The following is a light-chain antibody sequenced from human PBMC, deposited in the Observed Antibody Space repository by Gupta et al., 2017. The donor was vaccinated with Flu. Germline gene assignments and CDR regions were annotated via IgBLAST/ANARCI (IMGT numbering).Light chain of an antibody. CDR1: PGISSW. CDR2: AAS. J-gene: IGKJ4*01. CDR3: QQANSVPPGP. V-gene: IGKV1-12*01. Sequence: DIQMTHYPSSVSASVGDRVTITCRASPGISSWLAWYQQKPGKAPKRLIYAASSLQSGVPSRFSGSGSGTDFTLTISSLQPEDFATYYCQQANSVPPGPFGGGTKVEIK.